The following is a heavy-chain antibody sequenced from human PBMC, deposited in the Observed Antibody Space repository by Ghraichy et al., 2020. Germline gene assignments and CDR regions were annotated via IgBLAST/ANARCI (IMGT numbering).Heavy chain of an antibody. D-gene: IGHD3-22*01. Sequence: GGSLRLSCAASGFTFSRYGMHWVRQAPGKGLEWVAVTSYDGSNKFYGGSVKGRFTISRDNSKNTLYLQMNYLRPEDTAVYYCAKERDTSGYYSFRGDYYGMDVWGQGTTVTVSS. J-gene: IGHJ6*02. V-gene: IGHV3-30*18. CDR3: AKERDTSGYYSFRGDYYGMDV. CDR2: TSYDGSNK. CDR1: GFTFSRYG.